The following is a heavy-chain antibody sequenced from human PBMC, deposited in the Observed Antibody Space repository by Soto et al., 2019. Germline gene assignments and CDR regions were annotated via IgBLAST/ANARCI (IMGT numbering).Heavy chain of an antibody. V-gene: IGHV3-7*01. CDR1: GFTFSAYW. Sequence: EVQLVESGGGLVQPGGSLRLSCAASGFTFSAYWINWVRQTPGKGLEWVANINPDGSVKNYAESVKGRFTISRDNAKNSLYLQMNRLRAEDTAVYSCARGYDYLLDYWGQGTLVTVSS. D-gene: IGHD3-22*01. J-gene: IGHJ4*02. CDR2: INPDGSVK. CDR3: ARGYDYLLDY.